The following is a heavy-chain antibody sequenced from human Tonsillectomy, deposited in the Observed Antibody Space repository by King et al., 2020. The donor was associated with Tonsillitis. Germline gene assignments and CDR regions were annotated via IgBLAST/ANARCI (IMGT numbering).Heavy chain of an antibody. V-gene: IGHV3-30*04. Sequence: VQLVESGGGVVQPGRSLRLSCAASGFTFSSYAMHWVRQAPGKGLEWVAVISYDGSNKYYADSVKGRFTISRDNSKNTLYLQMNSLRAEDTAVYYFVGGYSMYYFDYWGQGTLVTVSS. D-gene: IGHD3-22*01. CDR3: VGGYSMYYFDY. J-gene: IGHJ4*02. CDR1: GFTFSSYA. CDR2: ISYDGSNK.